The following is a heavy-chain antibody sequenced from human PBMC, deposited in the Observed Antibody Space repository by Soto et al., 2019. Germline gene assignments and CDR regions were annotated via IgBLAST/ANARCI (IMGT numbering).Heavy chain of an antibody. Sequence: PGGSLRLSCSASGFTFSSYAIHWVRQAPWKGLEYVSAISSNGGSTYYADSVKGRFTISRDNSKNTLYLQMSSLRAEDTAVYYCGECLPLERYFDWLLPAYYGMDVWGQGTTVTVSS. V-gene: IGHV3-64D*06. J-gene: IGHJ6*02. CDR2: ISSNGGST. CDR1: GFTFSSYA. CDR3: GECLPLERYFDWLLPAYYGMDV. D-gene: IGHD3-9*01.